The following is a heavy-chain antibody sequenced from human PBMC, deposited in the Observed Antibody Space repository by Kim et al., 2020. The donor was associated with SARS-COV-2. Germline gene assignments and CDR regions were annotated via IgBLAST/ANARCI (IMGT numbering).Heavy chain of an antibody. Sequence: CQGRVTMTRDTSTSTVYMELSSLRSEDTAVYYCARGGWIQLWSEGHYFDYWGQGTLVTVSS. J-gene: IGHJ4*02. CDR3: ARGGWIQLWSEGHYFDY. V-gene: IGHV1-46*01. D-gene: IGHD5-18*01.